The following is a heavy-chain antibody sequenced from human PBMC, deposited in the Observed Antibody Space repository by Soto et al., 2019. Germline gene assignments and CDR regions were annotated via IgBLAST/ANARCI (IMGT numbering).Heavy chain of an antibody. D-gene: IGHD3-9*01. CDR2: ISSSSSTI. CDR1: GFTFSSYS. CDR3: ARDADILTGSDAFDI. Sequence: GGSLRLSCAASGFTFSSYSMNWVRQAPGKGLEWVSYISSSSSTIYYADSVKGRFTISRDNAKNSLYLQMNSLRAEDTAVYYCARDADILTGSDAFDIWGQGTMVTVSS. V-gene: IGHV3-48*04. J-gene: IGHJ3*02.